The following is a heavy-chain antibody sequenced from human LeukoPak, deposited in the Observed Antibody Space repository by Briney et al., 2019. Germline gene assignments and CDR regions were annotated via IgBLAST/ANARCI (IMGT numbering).Heavy chain of an antibody. Sequence: SETLSLTCTVSGGSISNYYWTRIRQPAGKGLEWIGRIYTSGNTNYNPSLKSRVTMSVDASKNQFSLKLSSVTAADTAVYYCASPSIAVAGTPWDYWGQGTLVTVSS. J-gene: IGHJ4*02. V-gene: IGHV4-4*07. D-gene: IGHD6-19*01. CDR1: GGSISNYY. CDR3: ASPSIAVAGTPWDY. CDR2: IYTSGNT.